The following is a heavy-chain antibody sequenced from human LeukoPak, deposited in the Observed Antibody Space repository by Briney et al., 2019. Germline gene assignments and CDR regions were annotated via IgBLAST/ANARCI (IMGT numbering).Heavy chain of an antibody. CDR2: INWNGGST. CDR1: GFTFDDYG. Sequence: GGSLRLSCAASGFTFDDYGMSWVRQAPGKGLEWVSGINWNGGSTGYADSVKGRFTISRDNAKNSLYLQMNSLRAEDTAVYYCATGYSSSWGLYWGQGTLVTVSS. J-gene: IGHJ4*02. D-gene: IGHD6-13*01. CDR3: ATGYSSSWGLY. V-gene: IGHV3-20*04.